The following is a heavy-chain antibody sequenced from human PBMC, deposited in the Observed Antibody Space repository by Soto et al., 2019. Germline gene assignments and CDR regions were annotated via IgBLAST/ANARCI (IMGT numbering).Heavy chain of an antibody. CDR2: IYYSGST. J-gene: IGHJ4*02. V-gene: IGHV4-59*01. CDR3: ARGFSGWYYFDY. Sequence: SETLYLPCTDSGGSISSYYWSWIRQPPGKGLEWIGYIYYSGSTDYNPSLKSRVTISVDTSKNQFSLKLSSVTAADTAVYYCARGFSGWYYFDYWGQGTLVTVSS. D-gene: IGHD6-19*01. CDR1: GGSISSYY.